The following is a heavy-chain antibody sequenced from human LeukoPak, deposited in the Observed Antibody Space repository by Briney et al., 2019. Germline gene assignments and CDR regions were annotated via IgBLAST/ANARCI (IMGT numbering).Heavy chain of an antibody. D-gene: IGHD3-3*01. CDR3: ARPNDFWSGYYNY. V-gene: IGHV3-74*01. J-gene: IGHJ4*02. Sequence: QPGGSLRLSCAASGFTFNSYWMHWVRQAPGKGLVWVSRINSDGSSTSYADSVKGRFTISRDNAKNTLYLQMNSLRAEDTAVYYCARPNDFWSGYYNYWGQGTLVTVSS. CDR2: INSDGSST. CDR1: GFTFNSYW.